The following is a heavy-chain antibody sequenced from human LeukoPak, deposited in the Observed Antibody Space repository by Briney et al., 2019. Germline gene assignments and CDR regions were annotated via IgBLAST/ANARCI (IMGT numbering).Heavy chain of an antibody. Sequence: GGSLRLSCAASGFVFRNYFMSWVRQAPGKGLEWVAVISYDGSNKYYADSVKGRFTISRDNSKNTLYLQMNSLRAEDTAVYYCAREYFQHWGQGTLVTVSS. CDR2: ISYDGSNK. V-gene: IGHV3-30-3*01. J-gene: IGHJ1*01. CDR3: AREYFQH. CDR1: GFVFRNYF.